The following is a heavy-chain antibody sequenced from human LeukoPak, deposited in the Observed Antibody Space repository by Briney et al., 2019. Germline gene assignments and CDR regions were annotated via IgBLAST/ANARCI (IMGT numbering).Heavy chain of an antibody. CDR1: GGSISSSSYY. CDR3: ARHLGYSMVDY. CDR2: IYYSGST. J-gene: IGHJ4*02. D-gene: IGHD4-11*01. Sequence: SETLSLTCTVSGGSISSSSYYWGWIRQPPGKGLEWIGSIYYSGSTYYNPSLKSRVTISVDTSKNQFSLKLSSVTAADTAVYYCARHLGYSMVDYRGQGTLVTVSS. V-gene: IGHV4-39*01.